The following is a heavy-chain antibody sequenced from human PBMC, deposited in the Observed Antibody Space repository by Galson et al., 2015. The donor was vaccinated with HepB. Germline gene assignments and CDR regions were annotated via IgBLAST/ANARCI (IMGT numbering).Heavy chain of an antibody. D-gene: IGHD3-9*01. CDR3: ARHNHYDTPSPYGMDV. Sequence: QSGAEVKKPGESLKISCKGSGYSFTSYWIGWVRQMPGKGLEWMGIIYPGDSDTRYSPSFQGQVTISADKSISTAYLQWSSLKASDTAMYYCARHNHYDTPSPYGMDVWGQGTTVTVSS. CDR1: GYSFTSYW. J-gene: IGHJ6*02. V-gene: IGHV5-51*01. CDR2: IYPGDSDT.